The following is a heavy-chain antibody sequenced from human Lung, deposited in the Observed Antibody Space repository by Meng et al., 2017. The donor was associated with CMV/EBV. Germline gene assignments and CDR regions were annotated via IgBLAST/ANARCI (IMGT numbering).Heavy chain of an antibody. V-gene: IGHV4-38-2*02. CDR1: GHSISSGKF. J-gene: IGHJ6*02. CDR2: VYDSGTT. CDR3: VRHIIVVPARGYGVDV. D-gene: IGHD2-2*01. Sequence: SCTVSGHSISSGKFWGWIRQPPGKGLEWIGVYDSGTTYYNPSLKSRVAISVDTSETQFSLKLSAVTAADTAVYYCVRHIIVVPARGYGVDVWGHGXTVTVSS.